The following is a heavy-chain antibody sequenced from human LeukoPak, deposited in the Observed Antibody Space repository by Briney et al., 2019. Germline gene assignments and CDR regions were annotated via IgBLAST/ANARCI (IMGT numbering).Heavy chain of an antibody. Sequence: PGGSLRLSCAASGFTFSSYGMSWVRQPPGKGLEWVSAISGSGGSTYYADSVKGRFTISRDNSKNTLYLQMNSLRAEDTAVYYCAKTRGRRGDLPPDYWGQGTLVTVSS. CDR3: AKTRGRRGDLPPDY. CDR2: ISGSGGST. D-gene: IGHD2-21*02. V-gene: IGHV3-23*01. J-gene: IGHJ4*02. CDR1: GFTFSSYG.